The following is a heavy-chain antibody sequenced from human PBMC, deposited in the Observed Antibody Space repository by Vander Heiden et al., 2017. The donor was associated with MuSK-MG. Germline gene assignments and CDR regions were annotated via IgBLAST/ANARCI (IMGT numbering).Heavy chain of an antibody. CDR2: MSYDGSNK. D-gene: IGHD3-22*01. CDR1: GFTFRSYA. V-gene: IGHV3-30-3*01. J-gene: IGHJ4*02. CDR3: ARGKYYYDSSGYYDPDY. Sequence: QVQMVESGGDVVQPGRSLRLSCAASGFTFRSYAMHWVRQAPGKGLEWVAVMSYDGSNKYYADSVKGRFTISRDNSKNTLYLQMNSLRAEDTAVYYCARGKYYYDSSGYYDPDYWGQGTLVTVSS.